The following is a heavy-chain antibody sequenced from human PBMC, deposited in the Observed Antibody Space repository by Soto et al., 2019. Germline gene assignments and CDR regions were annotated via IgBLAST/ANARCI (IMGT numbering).Heavy chain of an antibody. CDR1: GFTFDNYA. Sequence: EVQLVESGGGLVQPGRSLRLSCAASGFTFDNYAMHWVRQAPGKGLEWVSSISWNSGNTDYAGSVKGRFIISRDSAKNSLYLQMNSLRAEETALYYCARSPQYGSRPNCRAYFDYWGQGTLVTVSS. D-gene: IGHD2-2*01. CDR3: ARSPQYGSRPNCRAYFDY. J-gene: IGHJ4*02. V-gene: IGHV3-9*01. CDR2: ISWNSGNT.